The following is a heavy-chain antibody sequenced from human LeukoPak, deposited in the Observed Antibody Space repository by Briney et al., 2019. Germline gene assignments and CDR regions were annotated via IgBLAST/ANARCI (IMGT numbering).Heavy chain of an antibody. D-gene: IGHD3-10*01. CDR2: INHSGST. CDR1: GGSFSGYY. CDR3: ARPRRLWFGTRHDAFDI. V-gene: IGHV4-34*01. J-gene: IGHJ3*02. Sequence: PSETLSLTCAVYGGSFSGYYWSWIRQPPGKGLEWIGEINHSGSTNYNPSLKSRVTISVDTSKNQFSLKLSSATAADTAVYYCARPRRLWFGTRHDAFDIWGQGTMVTVSS.